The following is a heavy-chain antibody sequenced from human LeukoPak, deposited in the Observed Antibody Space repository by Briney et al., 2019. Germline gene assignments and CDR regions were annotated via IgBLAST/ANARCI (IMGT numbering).Heavy chain of an antibody. Sequence: EASVKVSCKASGYTFTSYGISWVRQAPGQGLEWMGWISAYNGNTNYAQKLQGRVTMTTDTSTSTAYMELRSLRSDDTAVYYCRVVIAIQDAFDIWGQGTMVTVSS. D-gene: IGHD2-21*01. J-gene: IGHJ3*02. CDR1: GYTFTSYG. V-gene: IGHV1-18*01. CDR2: ISAYNGNT. CDR3: RVVIAIQDAFDI.